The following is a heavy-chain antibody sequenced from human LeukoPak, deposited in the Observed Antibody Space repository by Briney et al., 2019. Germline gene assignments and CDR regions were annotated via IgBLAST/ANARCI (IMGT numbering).Heavy chain of an antibody. Sequence: ASVKVSCKASGYTFTSYNINWVRQAPGQGLEWMAWMHPNNGDTGYAQKFQDRVTVTSNTSISTAYMELRSLTSEDTAVYYCARELIVLEPAARRYNYCMDVWGIGTTVSVSS. CDR1: GYTFTSYN. J-gene: IGHJ6*03. D-gene: IGHD2-2*01. CDR3: ARELIVLEPAARRYNYCMDV. V-gene: IGHV1-8*03. CDR2: MHPNNGDT.